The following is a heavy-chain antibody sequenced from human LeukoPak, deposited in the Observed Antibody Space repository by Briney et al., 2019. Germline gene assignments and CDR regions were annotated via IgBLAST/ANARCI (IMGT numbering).Heavy chain of an antibody. J-gene: IGHJ6*02. CDR2: IYYSGST. CDR1: GGSISSYY. CDR3: ARGGSSFPNYYYYGMDV. Sequence: SSETLSLTCTVSGGSISSYYWSWIRQPPGKGLEWIGYIYYSGSTNYNPSLKSRATISVDTSKNQFSLKLSSVTAADTAVYYCARGGSSFPNYYYYGMDVWGQGTTVTVSS. V-gene: IGHV4-59*01. D-gene: IGHD6-6*01.